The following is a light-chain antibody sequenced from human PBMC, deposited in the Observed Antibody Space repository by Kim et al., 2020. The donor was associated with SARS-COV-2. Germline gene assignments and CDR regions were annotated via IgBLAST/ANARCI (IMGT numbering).Light chain of an antibody. CDR2: GAS. CDR3: QQYNNWPPFT. CDR1: QSVSSN. V-gene: IGKV3-15*01. J-gene: IGKJ3*01. Sequence: SPGERAPLSCRASQSVSSNLAWYQQKPGQAPRLLIYGASTRATGIPARFSGSVSGTEFTLTISSLQSEDFAVYYCQQYNNWPPFTFGPGTKVDIK.